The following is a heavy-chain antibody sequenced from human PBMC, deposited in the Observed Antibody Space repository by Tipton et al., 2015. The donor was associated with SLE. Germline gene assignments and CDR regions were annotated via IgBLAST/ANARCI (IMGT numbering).Heavy chain of an antibody. CDR1: GGSISSYY. CDR3: ARSPELIRTAFDI. Sequence: TLSLTCTVSGGSISSYYWSWIRQPPGKGLEWIGYIYYSGSTNYNPSLKSRVTISVDTSKNQFSLKLSSVTAADTAMYYCARSPELIRTAFDIWGQGTMVTVSS. CDR2: IYYSGST. J-gene: IGHJ3*02. D-gene: IGHD1-1*01. V-gene: IGHV4-59*01.